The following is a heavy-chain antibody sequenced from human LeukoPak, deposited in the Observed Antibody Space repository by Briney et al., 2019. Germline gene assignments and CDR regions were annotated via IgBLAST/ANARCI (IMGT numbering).Heavy chain of an antibody. V-gene: IGHV4-34*01. CDR2: INHSGST. CDR1: GGSFSGYY. D-gene: IGHD3-3*01. CDR3: ARGPLVGYDFWSGSPAYYYGMDV. J-gene: IGHJ6*02. Sequence: SETLSLTCAVYGGSFSGYYWSWLRQPPGKGLEWIGEINHSGSTNYNPSLKSRVTISVDTSKNQFSLKLSSVTAADTAVYYCARGPLVGYDFWSGSPAYYYGMDVWGQGTTVTVSS.